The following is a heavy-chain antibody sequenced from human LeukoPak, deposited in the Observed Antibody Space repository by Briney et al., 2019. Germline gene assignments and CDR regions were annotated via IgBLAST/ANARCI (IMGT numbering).Heavy chain of an antibody. J-gene: IGHJ5*02. D-gene: IGHD2-21*01. CDR1: VYTFTGYY. V-gene: IGHV1-8*03. Sequence: ASVKVSCKASVYTFTGYYTHWVRQAAGQGVEWMGWMNPKSGDAGYADKFQGRVAITRDTSINTAYLELNALTSDDTAVYYCARGPFGNCGGGPCHFRDIDNWYDPWGQGTLVTVSS. CDR2: MNPKSGDA. CDR3: ARGPFGNCGGGPCHFRDIDNWYDP.